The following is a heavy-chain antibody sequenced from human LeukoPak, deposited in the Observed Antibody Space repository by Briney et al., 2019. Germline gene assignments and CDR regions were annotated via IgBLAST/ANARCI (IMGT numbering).Heavy chain of an antibody. V-gene: IGHV4-59*01. Sequence: SETLSLTCTISGGSISSYYWSWIRQPPGKGQEWIGYIYYTGSTNCNPSLKSRVTISVDTSKNQSYLELSSVTAADTAVYYCARVGFGNTPHPIDYWGQGTLVTVCS. J-gene: IGHJ4*02. CDR3: ARVGFGNTPHPIDY. CDR2: IYYTGST. D-gene: IGHD4-23*01. CDR1: GGSISSYY.